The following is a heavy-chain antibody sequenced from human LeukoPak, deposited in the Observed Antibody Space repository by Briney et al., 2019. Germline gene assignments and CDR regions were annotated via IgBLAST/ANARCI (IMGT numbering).Heavy chain of an antibody. Sequence: PGGSLRLSCAASGFTFNDAWMSWVRQAPGKGLEWVGRIKRKTDGGTTDYTAPVKGRFTISRDDSKNTLYLQMNSLRAEDTAVYYCAKRPVVVAATDYFDYWGQGTLVTVSS. D-gene: IGHD2-15*01. V-gene: IGHV3-15*01. J-gene: IGHJ4*02. CDR1: GFTFNDAW. CDR2: IKRKTDGGTT. CDR3: AKRPVVVAATDYFDY.